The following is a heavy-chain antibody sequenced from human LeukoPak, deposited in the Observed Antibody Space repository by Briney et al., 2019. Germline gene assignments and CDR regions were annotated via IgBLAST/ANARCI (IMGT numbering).Heavy chain of an antibody. CDR2: ISGSGGST. J-gene: IGHJ4*02. CDR3: TTDNHCSGGSCYPYYFDY. Sequence: GGSLRLSCAASGFTFSSYAMSWVRQAPGKGLEWVSAISGSGGSTYYADSVKGRFTISRDNSKNTLYLQMNSLKTEDTAVYYCTTDNHCSGGSCYPYYFDYWGQGALVTVSS. D-gene: IGHD2-15*01. CDR1: GFTFSSYA. V-gene: IGHV3-23*01.